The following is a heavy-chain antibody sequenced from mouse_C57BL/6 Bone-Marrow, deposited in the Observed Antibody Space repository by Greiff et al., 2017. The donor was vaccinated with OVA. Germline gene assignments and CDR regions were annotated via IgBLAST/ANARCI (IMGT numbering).Heavy chain of an antibody. Sequence: DVHLVESGGGLVQPKGSLKLSWAASGFSFNTYAMNWVRQAPGKGLEWVARIRSKSNNYATYYADSVKDRFTISRDDSESMLYLQMNNLKTEDTAMYYCVRFGFYAMDYWGQGTSVTVSS. J-gene: IGHJ4*01. CDR2: IRSKSNNYAT. V-gene: IGHV10-1*01. CDR3: VRFGFYAMDY. CDR1: GFSFNTYA.